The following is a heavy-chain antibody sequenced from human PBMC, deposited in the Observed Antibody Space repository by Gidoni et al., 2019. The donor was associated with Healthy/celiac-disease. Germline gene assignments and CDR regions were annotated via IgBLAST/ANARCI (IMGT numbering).Heavy chain of an antibody. V-gene: IGHV3-15*02. J-gene: IGHJ3*02. CDR1: GFTFSNAW. CDR3: TTAFKTTLAFDI. D-gene: IGHD4-17*01. Sequence: EVQLVASGGALVKPGWSLRLSCAASGFTFSNAWMSWVRQAPGKGLEWVGRIKSKTDGGTTDYAAPVKGRFTISRDDSKNTLYLQMNSLKTEDTAVYYCTTAFKTTLAFDIWGQGTMVTVSS. CDR2: IKSKTDGGTT.